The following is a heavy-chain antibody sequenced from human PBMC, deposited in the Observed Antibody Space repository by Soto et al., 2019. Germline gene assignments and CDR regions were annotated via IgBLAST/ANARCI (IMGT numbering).Heavy chain of an antibody. D-gene: IGHD3-16*01. CDR1: GGSFSSYS. V-gene: IGHV1-69*12. CDR3: VRGGVLNPFDP. J-gene: IGHJ5*02. CDR2: ISPMYGTT. Sequence: QVQLVQSGAEVKKPGSSVKVSCQTSGGSFSSYSIHWVRQAPGQGLEYMGSISPMYGTTNYARTYRGRVSFMADESTSTVYMAMTTLKSDDPAVYFCVRGGVLNPFDPWGQGTLVIVSS.